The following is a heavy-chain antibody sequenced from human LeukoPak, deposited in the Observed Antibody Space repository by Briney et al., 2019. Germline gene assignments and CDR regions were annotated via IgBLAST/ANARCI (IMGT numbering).Heavy chain of an antibody. J-gene: IGHJ4*02. Sequence: ASVKVSCKASGYIFTNYAMIWVRQAPGQGLEWMGWINTYTGNPTYAQGFTGRFVFSLDTSVNTAYLQITGLKADDTAIYYCARVTRRFNWNDFAYWGQGTLVTVSS. V-gene: IGHV7-4-1*02. CDR3: ARVTRRFNWNDFAY. CDR2: INTYTGNP. CDR1: GYIFTNYA. D-gene: IGHD1-1*01.